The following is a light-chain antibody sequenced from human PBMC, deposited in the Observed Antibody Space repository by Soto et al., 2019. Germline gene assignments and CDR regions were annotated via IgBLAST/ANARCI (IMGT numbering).Light chain of an antibody. CDR3: QQSGT. V-gene: IGKV1-5*03. Sequence: DIQMTQSPSTLSASVGDRVTITCRASQSISSWLAWYQQKPGKAPKLLIYKASSLESGVPSRFSGSGSGKEFTLTISSRQPDDVASYYCQQSGTFGPGTKVDIK. CDR1: QSISSW. CDR2: KAS. J-gene: IGKJ3*01.